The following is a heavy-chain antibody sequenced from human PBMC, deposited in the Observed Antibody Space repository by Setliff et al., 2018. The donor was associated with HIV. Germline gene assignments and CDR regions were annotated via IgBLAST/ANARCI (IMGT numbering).Heavy chain of an antibody. Sequence: ASVKVSCKASGYTFTAFGMNWLRQAPGQGPEWMGWISTYNGNTNYAQKFQGRVTVTSDTSTSTVYMELRSLRSDDTAVYYCAKDPSVTVTTIWGQGTMVTVSS. J-gene: IGHJ3*02. D-gene: IGHD4-17*01. CDR3: AKDPSVTVTTI. V-gene: IGHV1-18*01. CDR1: GYTFTAFG. CDR2: ISTYNGNT.